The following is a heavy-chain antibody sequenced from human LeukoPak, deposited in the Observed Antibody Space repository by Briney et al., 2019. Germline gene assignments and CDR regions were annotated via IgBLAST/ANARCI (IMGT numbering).Heavy chain of an antibody. J-gene: IGHJ4*02. CDR3: ARDFQLLWFGEYYFDY. CDR1: GFTFSSYS. D-gene: IGHD3-10*01. Sequence: GGSLRLSCAASGFTFSSYSMNWVRQAPGKGLEWVANIKQDGSEKYYVDSVKGRFTISRDNAKNSLYLQKNSLRAEDTAVYYCARDFQLLWFGEYYFDYWGQGTLVTVSS. V-gene: IGHV3-7*01. CDR2: IKQDGSEK.